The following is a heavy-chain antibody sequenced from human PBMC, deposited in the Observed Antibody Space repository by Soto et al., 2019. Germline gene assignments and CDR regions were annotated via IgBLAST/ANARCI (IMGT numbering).Heavy chain of an antibody. CDR1: GFTFSSYA. Sequence: VQLVESGGGVVQPGRSLRLSCAASGFTFSSYAMHWVRQAPGKGLEWVAVISYDGSNKYYADSVKGRFTISRDNSKNTLYLQMNSLRAEDTAVYYCARDPYDYVWGSYPAVDYWGQGTLVTVSS. D-gene: IGHD3-16*02. J-gene: IGHJ4*02. V-gene: IGHV3-30-3*01. CDR3: ARDPYDYVWGSYPAVDY. CDR2: ISYDGSNK.